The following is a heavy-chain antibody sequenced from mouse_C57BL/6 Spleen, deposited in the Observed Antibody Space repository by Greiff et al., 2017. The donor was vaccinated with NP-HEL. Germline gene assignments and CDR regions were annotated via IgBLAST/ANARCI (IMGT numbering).Heavy chain of an antibody. J-gene: IGHJ2*01. CDR1: GFTFSNYW. D-gene: IGHD2-2*01. CDR3: TVCYGYDGDYFDY. V-gene: IGHV6-3*01. Sequence: EVKLMESGGGLVQPGGSMKLSCVASGFTFSNYWMNWVRQSPEKGLEWVAQIRLKSDNYATHYAESVKGRFTISRDDSKSSVYLQMNNLRAEDTGIYYCTVCYGYDGDYFDYWGQGTTLTVSS. CDR2: IRLKSDNYAT.